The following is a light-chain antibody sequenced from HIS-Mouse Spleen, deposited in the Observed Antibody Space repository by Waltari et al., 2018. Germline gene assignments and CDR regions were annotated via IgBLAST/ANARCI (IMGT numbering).Light chain of an antibody. CDR3: CSYAGSYTWV. J-gene: IGLJ3*02. CDR1: SREGGGYNY. Sequence: QSALTQPRSVSGSPGQSVTISCPGTSREGGGYNYVSWYQQHPGKAPTLMIFDVSKRPSGVPDRFSGSKSGNTASLTISGLQAEDEADYYCCSYAGSYTWVFGGGTKLTVL. V-gene: IGLV2-11*02. CDR2: DVS.